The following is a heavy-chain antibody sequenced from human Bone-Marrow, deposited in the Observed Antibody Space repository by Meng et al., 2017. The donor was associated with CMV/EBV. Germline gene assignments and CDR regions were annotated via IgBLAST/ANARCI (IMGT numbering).Heavy chain of an antibody. CDR1: GFTFSSYW. J-gene: IGHJ4*02. V-gene: IGHV3-48*04. D-gene: IGHD2-21*01. CDR2: ISSSGSTI. CDR3: TREVFGCAAAYCDGPL. Sequence: GGSLRLSCAASGFTFSSYWMHWVRQAPGKGLEWVSYISSSGSTIYYADSVKGRFTISRDNAKNSLYLQMNSLRAEDTAVYYCTREVFGCAAAYCDGPLWGQGTLVTVSS.